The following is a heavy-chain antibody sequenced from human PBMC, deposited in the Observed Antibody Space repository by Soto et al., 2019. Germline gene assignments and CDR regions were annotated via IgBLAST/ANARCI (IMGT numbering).Heavy chain of an antibody. J-gene: IGHJ4*02. CDR2: MNPNSGNT. V-gene: IGHV1-8*01. CDR3: ARGGVFIFAAPTNPFDY. D-gene: IGHD3-3*01. Sequence: QVQLVQSGAEVKKPGASVKVSCKASGYTFTSYDINWVRQATGQGLEWMGWMNPNSGNTGYAQKFQGRVTMTRNTSISTAYMELSSQRSEDTAVYYWARGGVFIFAAPTNPFDYWGQGALVTVSS. CDR1: GYTFTSYD.